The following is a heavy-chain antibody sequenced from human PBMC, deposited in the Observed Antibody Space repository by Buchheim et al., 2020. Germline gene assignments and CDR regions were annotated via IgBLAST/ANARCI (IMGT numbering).Heavy chain of an antibody. V-gene: IGHV3-23*01. CDR2: ISGGGGST. D-gene: IGHD2-2*01. CDR3: AKDRQYHLQYHGYFDY. Sequence: EVQLLESGGGLVQPGGSLRLSCAASGFTFSSFAMSWVRQAPGKGLEWVSAISGGGGSTYYADSVKGRFTISRDNSKNKLYLKMNSLRADHTAVYYCAKDRQYHLQYHGYFDYWGQGTL. J-gene: IGHJ4*02. CDR1: GFTFSSFA.